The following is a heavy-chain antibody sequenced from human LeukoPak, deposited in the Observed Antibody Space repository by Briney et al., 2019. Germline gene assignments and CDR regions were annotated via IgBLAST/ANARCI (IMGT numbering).Heavy chain of an antibody. Sequence: GGSLRLSCAASGFTFSSYSMNWVRQAPGKGLEWVSYISSSSSTIYYADSVKGRFTISRDNSKNTLYLQMNSLRAEDTAVYYCASFPYDILTGYEYYFDYWGQGTLVTVSS. CDR1: GFTFSSYS. CDR2: ISSSSSTI. D-gene: IGHD3-9*01. CDR3: ASFPYDILTGYEYYFDY. J-gene: IGHJ4*02. V-gene: IGHV3-48*01.